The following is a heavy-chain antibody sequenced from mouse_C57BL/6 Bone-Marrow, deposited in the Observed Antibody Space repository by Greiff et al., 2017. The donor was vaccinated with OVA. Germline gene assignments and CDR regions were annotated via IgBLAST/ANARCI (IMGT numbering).Heavy chain of an antibody. CDR3: ARLDSSGSYYAMDY. J-gene: IGHJ4*01. CDR2: INPSTGGT. D-gene: IGHD3-2*02. V-gene: IGHV1-42*01. CDR1: GYSFTGYY. Sequence: VQLQQSGPELVKPGASVKISCKASGYSFTGYYMNWVKQSPEKSLEWIGEINPSTGGTTYNQKFKAKATLTVDKSSSTAYMQLKSLTSDDSAVYYCARLDSSGSYYAMDYWGQGTSVTVSS.